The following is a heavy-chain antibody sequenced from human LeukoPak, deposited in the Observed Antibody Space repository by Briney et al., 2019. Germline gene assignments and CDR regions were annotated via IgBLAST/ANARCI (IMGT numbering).Heavy chain of an antibody. CDR3: ARGNAVNTSTDY. Sequence: SETLSLTCTVSGGSISSYYWSWIRQPPGKGLEWIGYIYYSGSTNYNPSLKSRATISVDTSKNQFSLKLSSVTAADTAVYYCARGNAVNTSTDYWGQGTLVTVSS. J-gene: IGHJ4*02. CDR1: GGSISSYY. D-gene: IGHD6-19*01. V-gene: IGHV4-59*12. CDR2: IYYSGST.